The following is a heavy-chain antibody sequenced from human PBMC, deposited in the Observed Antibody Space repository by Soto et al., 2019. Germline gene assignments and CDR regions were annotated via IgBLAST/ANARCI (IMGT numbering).Heavy chain of an antibody. CDR3: MLGSGWKDFDY. D-gene: IGHD3-22*01. V-gene: IGHV4-39*01. CDR1: VGSITSSSYY. Sequence: SETLSLTCTVSVGSITSSSYYWGWIRQPPGKGLEWIGSIYYSGSTYYNPSLKSRVTISVDTSKNQFSLKLSSVTGADTAVYYCMLGSGWKDFDYWGQGTLVT. J-gene: IGHJ4*02. CDR2: IYYSGST.